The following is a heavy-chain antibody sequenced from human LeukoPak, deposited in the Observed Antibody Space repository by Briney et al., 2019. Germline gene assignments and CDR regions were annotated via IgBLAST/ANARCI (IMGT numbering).Heavy chain of an antibody. CDR1: GGSISSYY. CDR2: INHSGST. Sequence: SETLFLTCTVSGGSISSYYWSWIRQPPGKGLEWIGEINHSGSTNYNPSLKSRVTISVDTSKNQFSLKLSSVTAADTAVYYCARVGGYEETIDYWGQGTLVTVSS. CDR3: ARVGGYEETIDY. J-gene: IGHJ4*02. D-gene: IGHD5-12*01. V-gene: IGHV4-34*01.